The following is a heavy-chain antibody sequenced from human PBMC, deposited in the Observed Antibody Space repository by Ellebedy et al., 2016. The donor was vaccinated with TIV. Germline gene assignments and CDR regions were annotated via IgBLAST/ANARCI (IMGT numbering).Heavy chain of an antibody. CDR3: ASYFDY. Sequence: MPSETLSFTCTVSGGSISSSSYYWGWIRQPPGKGLEWIGSIYYSGSTYYNPSLKSRVTISVDTSKNQFSLKLSSVTAADTAVYYCASYFDYWGQGTLVTVSS. J-gene: IGHJ4*02. V-gene: IGHV4-39*01. CDR1: GGSISSSSYY. CDR2: IYYSGST.